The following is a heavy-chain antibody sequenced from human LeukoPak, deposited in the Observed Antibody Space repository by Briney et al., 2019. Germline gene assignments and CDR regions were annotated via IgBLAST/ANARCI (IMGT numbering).Heavy chain of an antibody. V-gene: IGHV1-8*01. D-gene: IGHD2-2*01. CDR1: GYTFSSHH. CDR2: IILNSGET. J-gene: IGHJ4*02. CDR3: ARGPVPAPRRGIYFDY. Sequence: ASVKVSCKASGYTFSSHHIYWLRQAPGQGLEWLGWIILNSGETFYADTFQGRLSITRYTSNSSTHIDLASLAPDDTAVYYCARGPVPAPRRGIYFDYWGQGSLVTVSS.